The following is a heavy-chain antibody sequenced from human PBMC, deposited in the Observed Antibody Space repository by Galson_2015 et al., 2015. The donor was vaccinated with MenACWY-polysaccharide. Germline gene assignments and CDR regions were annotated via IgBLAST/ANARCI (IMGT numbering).Heavy chain of an antibody. CDR2: ISSSGTI. CDR1: GFTFSSYS. D-gene: IGHD1-26*01. CDR3: ARVLKGLVGATPDY. Sequence: SLRLSCAASGFTFSSYSMNWVRQAPGKGLEWVSYISSSGTIYYADSVKGRFTISRDNGKNSLCLQMNSLRDDDTAVYYCARVLKGLVGATPDYWGQGTLVTVSS. V-gene: IGHV3-48*02. J-gene: IGHJ4*02.